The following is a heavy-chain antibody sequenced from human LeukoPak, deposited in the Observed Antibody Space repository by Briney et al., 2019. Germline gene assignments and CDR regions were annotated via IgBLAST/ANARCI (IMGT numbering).Heavy chain of an antibody. V-gene: IGHV4-38-2*02. J-gene: IGHJ4*02. Sequence: SETLSLTCTVSGYSISSGYYWGWIRQPPGKGLEWIGSIYHSGSTYYNPSLKSRVTISVDTSKNQFSLKLSSVTAADTAVYYCARDGSPYYYDSSGYYYSPFDYWGQGTLVTVSS. D-gene: IGHD3-22*01. CDR2: IYHSGST. CDR3: ARDGSPYYYDSSGYYYSPFDY. CDR1: GYSISSGYY.